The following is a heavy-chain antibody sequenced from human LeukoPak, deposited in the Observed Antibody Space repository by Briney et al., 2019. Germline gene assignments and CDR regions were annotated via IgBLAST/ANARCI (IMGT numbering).Heavy chain of an antibody. CDR2: IKHDGSED. V-gene: IGHV3-7*01. CDR1: GFTFSNYW. J-gene: IGHJ5*02. Sequence: GGSLRLSCAASGFTFSNYWMTWVRQAPGKGLEWVANIKHDGSEDYYLDSVKGRFTISRDNAKSSMWLQMNSLRAEDTAVYYCATDLIHYYASGAKTWGQGTLVTVSS. D-gene: IGHD3-10*01. CDR3: ATDLIHYYASGAKT.